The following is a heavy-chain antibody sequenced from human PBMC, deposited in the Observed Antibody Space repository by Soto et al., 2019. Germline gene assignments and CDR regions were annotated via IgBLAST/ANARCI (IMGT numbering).Heavy chain of an antibody. V-gene: IGHV1-18*01. CDR2: ISAHNGNT. Sequence: QVHLVQSGADVKKPGASVKVSCKGSGYGFTTYGITWVRQAPGQGLEWMAWISAHNGNTNYAQKLQGRVTVTRDTSTSTAYMELRSLRSDDTPVYYCARGRYGDYWGQGALVTVSS. CDR3: ARGRYGDY. CDR1: GYGFTTYG. J-gene: IGHJ4*02. D-gene: IGHD1-1*01.